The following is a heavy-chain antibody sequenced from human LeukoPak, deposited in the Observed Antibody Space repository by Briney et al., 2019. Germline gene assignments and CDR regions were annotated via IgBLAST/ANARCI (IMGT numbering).Heavy chain of an antibody. D-gene: IGHD4-17*01. CDR3: AREEITVTDAFDI. V-gene: IGHV3-74*01. Sequence: GGSLRLSCAASGFTFSEYWMHWVRQAPGKGLVWVSRINSDGSSTSYADSVKGRFTISRDSAKNTLYLRMNSLRAEDTAVYYCAREEITVTDAFDIWGQGTLVTVSS. CDR1: GFTFSEYW. CDR2: INSDGSST. J-gene: IGHJ3*02.